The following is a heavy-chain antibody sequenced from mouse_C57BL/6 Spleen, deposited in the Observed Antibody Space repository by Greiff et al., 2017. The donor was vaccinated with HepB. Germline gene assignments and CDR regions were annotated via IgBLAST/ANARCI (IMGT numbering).Heavy chain of an antibody. CDR3: ARRSNFFFDY. CDR2: INPSTGGT. V-gene: IGHV1-42*01. Sequence: VQLQQSGPELVKPGASVKISCKASGYSFTGYYMNWVKQSPEKSLEWIGEINPSTGGTTYNQKFKAKATLTVDKSSSTAYMQLKSLTSEDSAVYYCARRSNFFFDYWGQGTTLTVSS. CDR1: GYSFTGYY. D-gene: IGHD2-5*01. J-gene: IGHJ2*01.